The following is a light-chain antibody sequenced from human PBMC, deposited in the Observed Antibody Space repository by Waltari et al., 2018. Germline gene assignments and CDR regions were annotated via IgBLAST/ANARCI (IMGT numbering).Light chain of an antibody. V-gene: IGKV1-39*01. J-gene: IGKJ1*01. CDR3: QQTYTNTPT. CDR1: QTITVY. Sequence: DVQMTQSPSSLSASVGYRVTITCRASQTITVYLNWYQHKFGKAPKLLIYAASNLQSGVPSRFSGGGSGTVFTLTINSLQHEDFATYYCQQTYTNTPTFGQGTRVEVK. CDR2: AAS.